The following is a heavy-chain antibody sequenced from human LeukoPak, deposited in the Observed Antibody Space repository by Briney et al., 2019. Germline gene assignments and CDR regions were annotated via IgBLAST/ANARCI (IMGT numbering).Heavy chain of an antibody. D-gene: IGHD1-14*01. V-gene: IGHV1-18*01. Sequence: ASVKVSCKASGYTFTSYGISWVRQAPGQGLEWMGWISAYNGNTNYAQKLQGRVTMTTDTSTSTAYMELRSLRSDDTAVYYCAREEMGGTTRSGALTWGQGTLVTVSS. J-gene: IGHJ5*02. CDR3: AREEMGGTTRSGALT. CDR1: GYTFTSYG. CDR2: ISAYNGNT.